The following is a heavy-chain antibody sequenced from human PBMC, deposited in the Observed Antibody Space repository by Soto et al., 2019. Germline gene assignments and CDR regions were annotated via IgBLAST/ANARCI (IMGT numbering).Heavy chain of an antibody. J-gene: IGHJ6*02. CDR1: GYTFTSYG. CDR2: ISAYNGNT. D-gene: IGHD5-12*01. Sequence: QVQLVQSGAEVKKPGASVKVSCKASGYTFTSYGISWVRQAPGQGLEWMGWISAYNGNTNYAQKLQGRVTMTTDTSTSTAYMELRSLRSDDTAVYYCAAAGISGYEGDYYVMDVWGQGTTVTVSS. CDR3: AAAGISGYEGDYYVMDV. V-gene: IGHV1-18*04.